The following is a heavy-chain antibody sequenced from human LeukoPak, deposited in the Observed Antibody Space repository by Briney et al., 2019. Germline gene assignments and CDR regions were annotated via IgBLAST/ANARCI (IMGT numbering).Heavy chain of an antibody. J-gene: IGHJ4*02. CDR3: ARLYNGKRPPDY. CDR1: GDSIRSSSYY. Sequence: SETLSLTCTVSGDSIRSSSYYWGWIRQPPGKGLEWIGSIFYSGNTYYNPSLKSRVTISVDTSKSQFSLKLNSVIAADTAVNYCARLYNGKRPPDYWGQGTLVTVSS. D-gene: IGHD1-14*01. V-gene: IGHV4-39*01. CDR2: IFYSGNT.